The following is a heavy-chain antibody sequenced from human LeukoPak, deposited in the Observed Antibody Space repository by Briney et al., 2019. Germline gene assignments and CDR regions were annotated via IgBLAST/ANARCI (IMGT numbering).Heavy chain of an antibody. CDR2: MNPNSGNT. CDR3: ARAAALGPFDY. V-gene: IGHV1-8*03. D-gene: IGHD2-15*01. J-gene: IGHJ4*02. CDR1: GYTFTSYD. Sequence: ASVKVSCKASGYTFTSYDINWVRQAPGQGLEWMGWMNPNSGNTGYAQKFQGRVTITRNTSISTAYMELSSLRSEDTAVYYCARAAALGPFDYWGQGTLVTVSS.